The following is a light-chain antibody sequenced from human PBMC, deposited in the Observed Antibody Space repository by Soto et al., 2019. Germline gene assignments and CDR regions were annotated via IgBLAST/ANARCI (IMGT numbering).Light chain of an antibody. CDR2: EVT. J-gene: IGLJ1*01. Sequence: QSALXQPPSASGSPGQSVTISCTGTSSDVGGYDYVSWYQQHPGKAPKLMIYEVTIRPSGVSDRFSGSKSGNTASLTVSGLQAEDEADYYCSSYTGGNPSYVFGTGTKVTVL. CDR1: SSDVGGYDY. CDR3: SSYTGGNPSYV. V-gene: IGLV2-8*01.